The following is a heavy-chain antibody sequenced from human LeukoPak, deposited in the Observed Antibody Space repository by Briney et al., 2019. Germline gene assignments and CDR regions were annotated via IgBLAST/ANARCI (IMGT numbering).Heavy chain of an antibody. Sequence: PGGSLRLSCAASGFTFSTYWMHWVRQAPGKGLEWVSGISWNSGSIGYADSVKGRFTISRDNAKNSLYLQMNSLRAEDTALYYCAKGAPRLYIAAAGYFDYWGQGTLVTVSS. CDR3: AKGAPRLYIAAAGYFDY. J-gene: IGHJ4*02. D-gene: IGHD6-13*01. V-gene: IGHV3-9*01. CDR1: GFTFSTYW. CDR2: ISWNSGSI.